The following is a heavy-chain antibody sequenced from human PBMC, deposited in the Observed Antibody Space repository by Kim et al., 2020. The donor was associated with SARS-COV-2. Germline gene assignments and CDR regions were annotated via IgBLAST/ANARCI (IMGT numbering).Heavy chain of an antibody. Sequence: GGSLRLSCAASGFTFSSYAMSWVRQAPGKGLEWVSAISGSGGSTYYADSVKGRFTISRDNSKNTLYLQMNSLRAEDTAVYYCAKVAPRTVTTFHWYFDLWGRGTLVTVSS. D-gene: IGHD4-17*01. J-gene: IGHJ2*01. CDR1: GFTFSSYA. CDR2: ISGSGGST. V-gene: IGHV3-23*01. CDR3: AKVAPRTVTTFHWYFDL.